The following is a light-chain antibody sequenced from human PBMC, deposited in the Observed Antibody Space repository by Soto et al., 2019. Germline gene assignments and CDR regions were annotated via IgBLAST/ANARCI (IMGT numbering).Light chain of an antibody. CDR2: AAS. Sequence: DIQMTQSPSSLSAFVGDRVTITCRASQSIHSYLNWYQHKPGKAPKLLIYAASSLQSGVPSRFSGSGSGTDFTLTISSLQPEDFATYHCQQSYSLPRTFGQGTKLDIK. CDR3: QQSYSLPRT. V-gene: IGKV1-39*01. J-gene: IGKJ1*01. CDR1: QSIHSY.